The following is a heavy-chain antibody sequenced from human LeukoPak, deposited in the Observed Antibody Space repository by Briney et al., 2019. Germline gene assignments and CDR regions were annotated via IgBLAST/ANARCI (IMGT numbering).Heavy chain of an antibody. CDR3: ARGRITGERYFDL. Sequence: PSDTLSLTCAVYGGSFSGYYWSWIRQPPGKGLEWIGEINHSGSTNYNPSLKSRVTISVDTSKNQFSLKLSSVTAADTAVYYCARGRITGERYFDLWGRGTLVTVSS. V-gene: IGHV4-34*01. J-gene: IGHJ2*01. CDR2: INHSGST. CDR1: GGSFSGYY. D-gene: IGHD1-14*01.